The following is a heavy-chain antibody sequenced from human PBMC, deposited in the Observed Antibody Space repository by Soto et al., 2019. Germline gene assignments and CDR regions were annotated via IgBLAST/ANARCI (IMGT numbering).Heavy chain of an antibody. D-gene: IGHD5-18*01. CDR2: IYPGDSDT. CDR3: VRHPFGSGYNYYSMDV. Sequence: EFLKISFQGFGYSFTSYWIGWVRQIPGKGLEGMGIIYPGDSDTRYSPSFQGQVTISADKSISTAYLQWSSLKASDTAMYYCVRHPFGSGYNYYSMDVWGQGTTVTVSS. V-gene: IGHV5-51*01. J-gene: IGHJ6*02. CDR1: GYSFTSYW.